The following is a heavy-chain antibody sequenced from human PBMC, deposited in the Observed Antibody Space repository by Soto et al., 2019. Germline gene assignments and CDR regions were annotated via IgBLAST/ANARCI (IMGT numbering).Heavy chain of an antibody. D-gene: IGHD1-26*01. J-gene: IGHJ4*02. V-gene: IGHV1-2*02. CDR2: INPKSGDT. Sequence: ASVKVSCKASGYTFTGYYIHWVRQAPGQGLEWMGWINPKSGDTNYAQKFQGRVSMTRDTSITTAYMEVSRLKSDDTAVYYCARGSPRMGALPTYWGQGXLVTVYS. CDR3: ARGSPRMGALPTY. CDR1: GYTFTGYY.